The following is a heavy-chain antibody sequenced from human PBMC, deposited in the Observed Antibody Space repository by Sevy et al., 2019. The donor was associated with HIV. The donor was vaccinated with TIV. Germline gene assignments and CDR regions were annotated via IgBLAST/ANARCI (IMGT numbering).Heavy chain of an antibody. D-gene: IGHD3-10*01. Sequence: GGSLRLSCAASGFTFDDYTMHWVRQAPGKCLEWVSLISWDGGSTYYADSVKGRFTISRDNSKNSLYLQMNSLRTEDTALYYCTKDFRGSGSYYNAYDAFDIWGQGTMVTVSS. J-gene: IGHJ3*02. CDR1: GFTFDDYT. CDR3: TKDFRGSGSYYNAYDAFDI. V-gene: IGHV3-43*01. CDR2: ISWDGGST.